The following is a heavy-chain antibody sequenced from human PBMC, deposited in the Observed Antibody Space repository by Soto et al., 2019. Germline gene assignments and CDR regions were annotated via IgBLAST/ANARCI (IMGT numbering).Heavy chain of an antibody. CDR2: LSADSSTT. D-gene: IGHD4-17*01. Sequence: QVRVVQSGTEVKKPGASVRLSCKASPYTLGNYGIIWVRQAPGQGLEWVGWLSADSSTTSNAQMVQGRVTLTPDTSRTTAYMELRSLGSGETAIYYCATGSFGDYHFDYGLDVWGQGTTVVVSS. V-gene: IGHV1-18*01. CDR3: ATGSFGDYHFDYGLDV. CDR1: PYTLGNYG. J-gene: IGHJ6*02.